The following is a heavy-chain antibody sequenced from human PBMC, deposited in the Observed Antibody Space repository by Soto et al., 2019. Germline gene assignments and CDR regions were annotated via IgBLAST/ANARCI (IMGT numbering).Heavy chain of an antibody. CDR3: ARDPGPHQTGTTH. Sequence: ASETLSLTCTVSGGSISSGGYYWSWIRQHPGKGLEWIGYIYYSGSTYYNPSLKSRVTISVDTSKNQFSLKLSSVTAADTAVYYCARDPGPHQTGTTHWGQGTLVTVSS. D-gene: IGHD1-1*01. CDR1: GGSISSGGYY. J-gene: IGHJ4*02. V-gene: IGHV4-31*03. CDR2: IYYSGST.